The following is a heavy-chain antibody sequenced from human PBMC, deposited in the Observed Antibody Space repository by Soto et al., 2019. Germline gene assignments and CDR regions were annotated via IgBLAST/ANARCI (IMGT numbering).Heavy chain of an antibody. D-gene: IGHD6-13*01. CDR3: AREDLRAAAGTPDY. V-gene: IGHV3-66*01. J-gene: IGHJ4*02. CDR2: IYSGGST. Sequence: EVQLVESGGGLVQPGGSLRLSCAASGFTVSSNYMSWVRQAPGKGLEWVSVIYSGGSTYYADSVKGRFTISRDNSKNTLYLQMNSLRAEDTAVYYCAREDLRAAAGTPDYWGQGTLVTVSS. CDR1: GFTVSSNY.